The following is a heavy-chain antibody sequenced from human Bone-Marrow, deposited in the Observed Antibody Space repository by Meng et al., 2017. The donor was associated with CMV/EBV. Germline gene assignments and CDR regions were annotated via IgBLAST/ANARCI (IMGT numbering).Heavy chain of an antibody. J-gene: IGHJ4*02. CDR1: GFTFDDYG. Sequence: GGSLRLSCAASGFTFDDYGMSWVRQAPGKGLEWVSGINWNGGSTGYADSVKGRFTISRDNSKNTLYLQMNSLRAEDTAVYYCAKDRGVTHFDYWGQGTLVTVSS. CDR3: AKDRGVTHFDY. D-gene: IGHD3-10*01. CDR2: INWNGGST. V-gene: IGHV3-20*04.